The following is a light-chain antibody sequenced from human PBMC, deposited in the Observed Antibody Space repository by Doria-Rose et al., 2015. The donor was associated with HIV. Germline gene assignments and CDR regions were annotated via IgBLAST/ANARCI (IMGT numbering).Light chain of an antibody. V-gene: IGKV3-20*01. CDR3: HQYGTSWT. J-gene: IGKJ1*01. Sequence: TQSPGTLSLSPGERATLSYRASQSFSSTYLAWYQQKPGQAPSLLIYDGSTRDTGIPDRFSASGSGTDLTLTINRLEPEDFALYYCHQYGTSWTFGQGTKVEI. CDR1: QSFSSTY. CDR2: DGS.